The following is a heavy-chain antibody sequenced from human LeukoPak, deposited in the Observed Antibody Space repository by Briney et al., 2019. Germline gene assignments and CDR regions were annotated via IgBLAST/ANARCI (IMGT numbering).Heavy chain of an antibody. V-gene: IGHV3-23*01. CDR1: GFTFSSYA. CDR3: AGVRLFSVVITTFFFDY. Sequence: GGSLRLSCAASGFTFSSYAMSWVRQAPGKGLEWVSAISGSGGSTYYADSVKGRFTISRDNSKNTLYLQMNSLRAEGTAVYYCAGVRLFSVVITTFFFDYWGQGTLVTVSS. CDR2: ISGSGGST. J-gene: IGHJ4*02. D-gene: IGHD3-22*01.